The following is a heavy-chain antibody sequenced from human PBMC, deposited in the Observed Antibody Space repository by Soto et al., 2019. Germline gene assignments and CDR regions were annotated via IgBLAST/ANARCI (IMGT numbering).Heavy chain of an antibody. D-gene: IGHD3-9*01. CDR1: GFTFSSYA. CDR3: AKDLEAYDILTGSNYFDY. V-gene: IGHV3-23*01. J-gene: IGHJ4*02. Sequence: PLGSLRLSCAASGFTFSSYAMSWVRQAPGKGLEWVSAISGSGGSTYYADSVKGRFTISRDNSKNTLYLQMNSLRAEDTAVYYCAKDLEAYDILTGSNYFDYWGQGTLVTVSS. CDR2: ISGSGGST.